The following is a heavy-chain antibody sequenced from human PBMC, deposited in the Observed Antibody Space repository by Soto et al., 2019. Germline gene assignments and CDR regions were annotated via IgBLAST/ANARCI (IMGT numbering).Heavy chain of an antibody. V-gene: IGHV1-8*01. CDR2: MNPNSGNT. J-gene: IGHJ5*02. D-gene: IGHD2-2*01. CDR1: GYTFTSYD. Sequence: GASVKVSCKASGYTFTSYDINWVRQATGQGLEWMGWMNPNSGNTGYAQKFQGRVTMTRNTSISTAYMELSSLRSEDTAVYYCARGLIVVVPAAMGNWFDPWGQGTLVTVSS. CDR3: ARGLIVVVPAAMGNWFDP.